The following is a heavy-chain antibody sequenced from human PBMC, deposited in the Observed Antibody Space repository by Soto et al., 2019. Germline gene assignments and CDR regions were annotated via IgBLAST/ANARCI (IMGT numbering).Heavy chain of an antibody. CDR3: AKNGLDNSPSAIDS. Sequence: GGSLRLSCAASGFTFRDNVLSWVRQAPGKGLDWVSGITGSGRDTYYADSVKGRFTISRDNSKNMVFLQMNSLRAEDTALYYCAKNGLDNSPSAIDSWGPGTLVTVSS. CDR2: ITGSGRDT. V-gene: IGHV3-23*01. CDR1: GFTFRDNV. J-gene: IGHJ4*02. D-gene: IGHD2-8*01.